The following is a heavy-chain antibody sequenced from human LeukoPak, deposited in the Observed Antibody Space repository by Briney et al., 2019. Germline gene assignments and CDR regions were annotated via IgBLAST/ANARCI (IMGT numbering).Heavy chain of an antibody. D-gene: IGHD3-16*01. CDR3: ARVTPAAGWLGEIDY. CDR1: GFTFSSYE. V-gene: IGHV3-48*03. CDR2: ISSSGSTI. Sequence: GGSLRLSCAASGFTFSSYEMNWVRQAPGKGLEWVSYISSSGSTIYYADSVKGRFTISRDNSKNTLYLQMGSLRTEDLAVYYCARVTPAAGWLGEIDYWDQGTLVTVSS. J-gene: IGHJ4*02.